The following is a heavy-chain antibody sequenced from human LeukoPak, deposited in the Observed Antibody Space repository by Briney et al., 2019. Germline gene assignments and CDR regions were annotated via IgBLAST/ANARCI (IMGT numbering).Heavy chain of an antibody. CDR2: INTKTGAT. CDR3: ARDFGKPIDF. Sequence: GASVKVSCKAFGYKLTDNWIHWVRQAPGQGLEWMGWINTKTGATNIAQKFQGRVTMTRDTSISTAYMEVTRLKSDDTAVYFCARDFGKPIDFWGQGTLVTVSS. CDR1: GYKLTDNW. V-gene: IGHV1-2*02. D-gene: IGHD3-10*01. J-gene: IGHJ4*02.